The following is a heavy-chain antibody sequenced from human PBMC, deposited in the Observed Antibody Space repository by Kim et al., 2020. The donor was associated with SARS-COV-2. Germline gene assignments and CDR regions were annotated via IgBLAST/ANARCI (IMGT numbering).Heavy chain of an antibody. J-gene: IGHJ1*01. CDR1: GFTFSRDP. Sequence: GGSLRLSCAASGFTFSRDPMNWVRQAPGKGLEWILGISGSGDTTFYADSVKGRFTISRDNSKNALYLQMNSLRAEDTALYYCVKAFGSGSYQQYYPDWGQGTLVIVSS. V-gene: IGHV3-23*01. D-gene: IGHD1-26*01. CDR2: ISGSGDTT. CDR3: VKAFGSGSYQQYYPD.